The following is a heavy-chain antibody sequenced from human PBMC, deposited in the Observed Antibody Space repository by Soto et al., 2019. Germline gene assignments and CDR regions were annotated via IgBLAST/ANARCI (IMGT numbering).Heavy chain of an antibody. V-gene: IGHV3-21*01. CDR3: ARDPVYRLASDAFDI. CDR1: GFTFSSYS. Sequence: KAGGSLRLSCAASGFTFSSYSMNWVRQAPGKGLEWVSSISSSSSYIYYADSVKGRFTISRDNAKNTLYLQMNSLRAEDTAVYYCARDPVYRLASDAFDIWGQGTMVTVSS. CDR2: ISSSSSYI. J-gene: IGHJ3*02. D-gene: IGHD3-16*01.